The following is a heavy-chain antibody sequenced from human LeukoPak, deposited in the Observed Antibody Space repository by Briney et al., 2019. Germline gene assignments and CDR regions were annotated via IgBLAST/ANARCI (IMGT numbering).Heavy chain of an antibody. CDR2: INPSGGST. Sequence: ASVKVSCKASGYTFTSYYMHWLRQAPGQGLEWMGIINPSGGSTSYAQKFQGRVTMTRDTSTSTVYMELSSLRSEDTAVYYCARGYYDSSGYYLGPYYYGMDVWGQGTTVTVSS. CDR1: GYTFTSYY. V-gene: IGHV1-46*01. J-gene: IGHJ6*02. CDR3: ARGYYDSSGYYLGPYYYGMDV. D-gene: IGHD3-22*01.